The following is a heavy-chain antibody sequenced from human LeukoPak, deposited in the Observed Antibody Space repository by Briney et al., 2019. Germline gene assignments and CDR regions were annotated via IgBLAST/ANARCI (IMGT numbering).Heavy chain of an antibody. Sequence: HPGGSLRLSCAASGFTFSSYGMHWVRQAPGKGLEWVAVIWYDGSNKYYADSVKGRFTISRDNSKNTLYLQMNSLRAEDTAVYYCARDRGSSVFFDYWGQGTLVTVSS. CDR3: ARDRGSSVFFDY. CDR2: IWYDGSNK. D-gene: IGHD2-2*01. J-gene: IGHJ4*02. V-gene: IGHV3-33*01. CDR1: GFTFSSYG.